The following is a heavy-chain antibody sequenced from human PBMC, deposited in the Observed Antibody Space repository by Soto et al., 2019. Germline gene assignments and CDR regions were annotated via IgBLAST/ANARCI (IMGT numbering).Heavy chain of an antibody. V-gene: IGHV4-4*02. CDR3: ATQTISYTWGV. CDR1: GAPITTTKW. J-gene: IGHJ6*02. CDR2: LSRGDEL. Sequence: QVQLQESGPGLVKPSETLSLTCTVSGAPITTTKWWAWVRLPPGKGLEWIGELSRGDELSSKPSLECRFTMSRDKASNHCSLKLTSVTAAHTAIYYCATQTISYTWGVWGRGTSVTVSS. D-gene: IGHD3-16*01.